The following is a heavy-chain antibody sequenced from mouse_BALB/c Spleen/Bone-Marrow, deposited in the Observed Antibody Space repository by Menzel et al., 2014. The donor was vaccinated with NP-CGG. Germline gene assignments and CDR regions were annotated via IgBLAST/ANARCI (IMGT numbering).Heavy chain of an antibody. CDR3: ARGGNWDDFDV. CDR2: ISSGSTSI. J-gene: IGHJ1*01. Sequence: EVKLVESGGGLVQPGGSRKLSCAASGFTFSSFGMHWVRQAPERGLVWVAYISSGSTSIFYSDTVRGRFTISRDNPRNTLFLQMTSLASEDTAIYYCARGGNWDDFDVWGAGTTVTVSS. D-gene: IGHD4-1*01. CDR1: GFTFSSFG. V-gene: IGHV5-17*02.